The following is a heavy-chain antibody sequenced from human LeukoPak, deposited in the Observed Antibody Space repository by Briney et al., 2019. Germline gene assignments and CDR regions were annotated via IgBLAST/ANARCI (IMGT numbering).Heavy chain of an antibody. J-gene: IGHJ4*02. CDR2: ISWNSGSI. Sequence: GRSLRLSCAASGFTFDDYAMHWVRQAPGKGLEWVSGISWNSGSICYADSVKGRFTISRDNAKNSLYLQMNSLRAEDTAFYYCEKAGYDILTGPIDYWGQGTLVTVSS. CDR3: EKAGYDILTGPIDY. V-gene: IGHV3-9*01. D-gene: IGHD3-9*01. CDR1: GFTFDDYA.